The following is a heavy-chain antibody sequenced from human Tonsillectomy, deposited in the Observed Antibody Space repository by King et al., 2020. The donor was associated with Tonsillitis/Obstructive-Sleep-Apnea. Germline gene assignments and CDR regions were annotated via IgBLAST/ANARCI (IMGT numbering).Heavy chain of an antibody. CDR3: TTHYSRLNKIYYSYMDV. V-gene: IGHV3-15*01. J-gene: IGHJ6*03. D-gene: IGHD4-11*01. CDR1: GFTFSNAW. CDR2: IKSKSDGGTT. Sequence: VQLVESGGGLVKPGGSLRLSCAASGFTFSNAWMSWVRQAPGKGLEWVGRIKSKSDGGTTDSAAPVKGRFTISRDDSKNTLYLQMNSLKTEDTAVYYCTTHYSRLNKIYYSYMDVWGKGTTVTVSS.